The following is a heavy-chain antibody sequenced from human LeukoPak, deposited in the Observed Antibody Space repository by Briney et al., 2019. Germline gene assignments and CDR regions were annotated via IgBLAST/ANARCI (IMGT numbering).Heavy chain of an antibody. CDR3: ARDYGGNSWWFDP. Sequence: GASVKVSCNASGYTFTGYYMHWVRQAPGQGLEWMGWINPSGGSTNYAQKFQGRVTMTRDTSTSTVYMELSSLRSEDTAVYYCARDYGGNSWWFDPWGQGTLVTVSS. V-gene: IGHV1-46*01. CDR2: INPSGGST. D-gene: IGHD4-23*01. CDR1: GYTFTGYY. J-gene: IGHJ5*02.